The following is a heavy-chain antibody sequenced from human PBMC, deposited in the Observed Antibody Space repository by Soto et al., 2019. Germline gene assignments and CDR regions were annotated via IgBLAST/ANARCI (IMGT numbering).Heavy chain of an antibody. Sequence: QLQLQESGPGLVKPSETLSLTCTVSGGSISSSSYYWGWIRQPPGKGLEWIGSIYYSGSTYYNPSLKSRVTISVDTSKNQFSLTLSSVTAADTAVYYCARHRGGARYCSSTSCYLFDYWGQGTLVTVSS. D-gene: IGHD2-2*01. V-gene: IGHV4-39*01. CDR1: GGSISSSSYY. J-gene: IGHJ4*02. CDR3: ARHRGGARYCSSTSCYLFDY. CDR2: IYYSGST.